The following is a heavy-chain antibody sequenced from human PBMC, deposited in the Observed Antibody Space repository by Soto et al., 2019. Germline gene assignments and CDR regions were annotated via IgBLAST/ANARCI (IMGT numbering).Heavy chain of an antibody. CDR1: GGTFSSYA. Sequence: QVQLVQSGAEVKKPGSSVKVSCKASGGTFSSYAISWVRQAPGQGLEWMGGIIPIFGTANYAQKFQGRVTISAGESTSPAYMGASSLRSEGTGVDYRASAIPPRESAGGGMDVWGQGTTVTVSS. D-gene: IGHD3-16*01. CDR3: ASAIPPRESAGGGMDV. J-gene: IGHJ6*02. V-gene: IGHV1-69*01. CDR2: IIPIFGTA.